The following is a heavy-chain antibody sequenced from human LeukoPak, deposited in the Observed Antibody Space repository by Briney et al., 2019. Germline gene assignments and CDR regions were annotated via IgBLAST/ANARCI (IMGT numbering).Heavy chain of an antibody. D-gene: IGHD3-10*01. CDR1: GGTFSSYA. V-gene: IGHV1-69*13. J-gene: IGHJ6*03. Sequence: SVKVSCKASGGTFSSYAISWVRQAPGQGLEWMGGIIAIFGTANYAQKFQGRVTITADESTSTAYMELSSLRSEDTAVYYCARDKAPYMVREGYYYYMDVWGKGTTVTISS. CDR3: ARDKAPYMVREGYYYYMDV. CDR2: IIAIFGTA.